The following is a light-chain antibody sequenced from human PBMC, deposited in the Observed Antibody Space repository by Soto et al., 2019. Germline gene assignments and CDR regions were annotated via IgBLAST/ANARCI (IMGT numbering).Light chain of an antibody. V-gene: IGKV3-20*01. Sequence: DIVLAQAPGSLSLSPGESSTISCRASQSVSSKYLGCYQQKPGQAPRLLIYDASTRAAGIPARFSGSGSGTDFTLTISRLEPEDFAVYYCQQYGTLITFGQGTRLE. J-gene: IGKJ5*01. CDR2: DAS. CDR3: QQYGTLIT. CDR1: QSVSSKY.